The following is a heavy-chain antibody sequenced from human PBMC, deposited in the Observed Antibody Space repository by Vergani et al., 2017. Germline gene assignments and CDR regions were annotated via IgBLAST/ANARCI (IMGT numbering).Heavy chain of an antibody. J-gene: IGHJ4*02. D-gene: IGHD6-13*01. Sequence: QVQLVQSGSELQKPGASVTVSCKASGYTFTNYVMTWVRQAPGQGLEWMGWINTYTGNPTYAQGFTGQFVFSLDTSVSTAYLQISSLKAEDTAVYYCARDLRGYFDYWGQGTLVTVSS. CDR3: ARDLRGYFDY. CDR2: INTYTGNP. V-gene: IGHV7-4-1*02. CDR1: GYTFTNYV.